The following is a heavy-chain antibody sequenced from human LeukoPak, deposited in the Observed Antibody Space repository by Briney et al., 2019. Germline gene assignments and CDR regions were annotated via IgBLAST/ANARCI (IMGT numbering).Heavy chain of an antibody. CDR3: AKSALTSAGRFFDH. CDR2: ISISGSST. CDR1: GFTFSSYA. D-gene: IGHD6-13*01. J-gene: IGHJ4*02. Sequence: GGSLRLSCAASGFTFSSYAMNWVRQAPGKGLEWVSRISISGSSTYYADSVKGRSTISRDISNSTLYLHMNNLRVEDTAVYYCAKSALTSAGRFFDHWGQGTLVTVSS. V-gene: IGHV3-23*01.